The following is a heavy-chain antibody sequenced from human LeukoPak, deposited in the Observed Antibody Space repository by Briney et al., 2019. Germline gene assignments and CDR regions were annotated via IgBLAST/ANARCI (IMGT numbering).Heavy chain of an antibody. Sequence: SETLSLTCAVYGGSFSGYYWSWIRQPPGKGLEGIGEINHSGSTNYNPSLKSRVTISVDTPKNQFSLKLSSVTAADTAVYYCARGLPAARRGAFDIWGQGTMVTVSS. CDR2: INHSGST. CDR3: ARGLPAARRGAFDI. V-gene: IGHV4-34*01. J-gene: IGHJ3*02. CDR1: GGSFSGYY. D-gene: IGHD2-2*01.